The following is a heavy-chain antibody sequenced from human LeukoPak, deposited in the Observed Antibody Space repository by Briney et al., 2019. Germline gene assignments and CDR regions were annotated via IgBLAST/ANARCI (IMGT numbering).Heavy chain of an antibody. V-gene: IGHV3-74*01. CDR2: ISPDGSYT. CDR1: GFTFSSSW. J-gene: IGHJ4*02. CDR3: VRHLPFSPDS. Sequence: PGGSLSLSCAASGFTFSSSWMHWVRQVPGKGLAWVSHISPDGSYTDYADSVKGRFIISRDNAKNTMSLQMNSLRAEDTAVYYCVRHLPFSPDSWGQGTLVRVSS.